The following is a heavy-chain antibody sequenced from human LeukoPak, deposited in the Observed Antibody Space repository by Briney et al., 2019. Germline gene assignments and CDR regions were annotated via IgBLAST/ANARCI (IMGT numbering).Heavy chain of an antibody. D-gene: IGHD1-26*01. CDR1: GGSISSYY. CDR2: IYYIGST. CDR3: ARVDLVGATEFDY. Sequence: SETLSLTRTVSGGSISSYYWSWIRQPPGKGLEWIGYIYYIGSTNYNPSLRSRVTISVDTSKNQFSLKLNSVTAADTAVYYCARVDLVGATEFDYWGQGTLVTVSS. V-gene: IGHV4-59*01. J-gene: IGHJ4*02.